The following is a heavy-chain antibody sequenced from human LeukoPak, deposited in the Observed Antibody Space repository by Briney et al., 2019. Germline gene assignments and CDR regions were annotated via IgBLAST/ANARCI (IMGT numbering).Heavy chain of an antibody. CDR3: AKRVSYSSGSHFDY. J-gene: IGHJ4*02. D-gene: IGHD3-10*01. CDR2: LGADGVST. CDR1: GFTFTNYA. Sequence: GSLRLSCAASGFTFTNYAMSWVRQAPGRGLEWVSILGADGVSTYYADSVKGRFTTSRDSSKNTLYLQMNSLRAEDSAIYYCAKRVSYSSGSHFDYWGQGTLVTVSS. V-gene: IGHV3-23*01.